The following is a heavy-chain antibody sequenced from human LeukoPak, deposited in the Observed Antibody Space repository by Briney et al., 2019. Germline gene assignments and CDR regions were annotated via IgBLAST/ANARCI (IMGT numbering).Heavy chain of an antibody. CDR2: VYHSGST. J-gene: IGHJ4*02. Sequence: SETLSLTCAVSGYSISSDYWGWLRQPPGKGLEWIGNVYHSGSTYENPSLKSRVSISLDTSNNQFSLKLTSVTAADTAIYYCARLSGAPVRHPIYHFDYWGQGTLVTVSS. CDR1: GYSISSDY. D-gene: IGHD1-26*01. V-gene: IGHV4-38-2*01. CDR3: ARLSGAPVRHPIYHFDY.